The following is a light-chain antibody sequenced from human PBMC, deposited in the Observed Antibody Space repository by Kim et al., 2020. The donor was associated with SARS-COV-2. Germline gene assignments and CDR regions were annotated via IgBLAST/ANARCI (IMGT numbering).Light chain of an antibody. CDR2: SAS. CDR3: QQYFSTPPGT. J-gene: IGKJ1*01. CDR1: QDISHS. Sequence: GDRVTITCRASQDISHSLAWYQQKPGRPPKLLLSSASRSGGGVPSRFSGSGSGTDFTLTVTSLQPEDTATYYCQQYFSTPPGTFGQGTKVDIK. V-gene: IGKV1-NL1*01.